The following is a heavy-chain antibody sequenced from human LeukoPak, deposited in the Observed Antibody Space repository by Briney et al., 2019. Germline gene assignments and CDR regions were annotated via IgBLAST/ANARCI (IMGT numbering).Heavy chain of an antibody. J-gene: IGHJ4*02. Sequence: GGSLRLSCAASGFTFSSYVMRWVRQAPGKGLEWVSSIIGSGTGTYYADSVKGRFTISRDNAKNTLYLQMNSLRAEDTAVYYCARARSGSYSDYWGQGTLVTVSS. CDR1: GFTFSSYV. D-gene: IGHD1-26*01. CDR2: IIGSGTGT. V-gene: IGHV3-23*01. CDR3: ARARSGSYSDY.